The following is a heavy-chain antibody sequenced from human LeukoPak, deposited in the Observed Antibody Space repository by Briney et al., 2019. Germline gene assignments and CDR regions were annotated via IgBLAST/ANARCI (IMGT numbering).Heavy chain of an antibody. CDR1: AFTFSNYW. J-gene: IGHJ5*02. D-gene: IGHD3-22*01. CDR2: INSDGINT. CDR3: ARDLGQYYDTSDNWFDP. V-gene: IGHV3-74*01. Sequence: GGSLRLSCAASAFTFSNYWMHWVRQAPGKGLVWVSRINSDGINTSYAYSVKGRFTIYRDTAKNTLNLQVNSLRAEDTALYYCARDLGQYYDTSDNWFDPWGQGTLVTVSS.